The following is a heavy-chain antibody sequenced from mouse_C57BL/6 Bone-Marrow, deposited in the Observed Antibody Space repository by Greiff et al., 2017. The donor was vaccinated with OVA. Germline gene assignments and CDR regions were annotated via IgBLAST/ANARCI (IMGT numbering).Heavy chain of an antibody. Sequence: EVHLVESGGGLVQPGGSLKLSCAASGFTFSDYGMAWVRQAPRKGPEWVAFISNLAYSIYYADTVTGRFTISRENAKNTLYLEMSSLRSEDTAMYYCARWDWDVAWFAYWGQGTLVTVSA. J-gene: IGHJ3*01. D-gene: IGHD4-1*01. CDR2: ISNLAYSI. V-gene: IGHV5-15*01. CDR3: ARWDWDVAWFAY. CDR1: GFTFSDYG.